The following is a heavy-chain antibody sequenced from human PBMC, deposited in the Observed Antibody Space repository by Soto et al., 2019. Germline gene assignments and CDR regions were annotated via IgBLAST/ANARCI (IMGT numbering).Heavy chain of an antibody. D-gene: IGHD5-18*01. CDR2: IWYDGSNK. V-gene: IGHV3-33*01. CDR3: ARHTAMATVDY. CDR1: GFTFSSYG. Sequence: GGSLRLSCAASGFTFSSYGMHWVRQAPGKGLEWVAVIWYDGSNKYYADSVKGRFTISRDNSKNTLYLQMNSLRAEDTAVYYCARHTAMATVDYWGQGTLVTVSS. J-gene: IGHJ4*02.